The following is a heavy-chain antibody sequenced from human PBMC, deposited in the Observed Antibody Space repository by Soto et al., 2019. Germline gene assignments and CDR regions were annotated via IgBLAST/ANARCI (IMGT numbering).Heavy chain of an antibody. CDR1: GGSFSGFY. CDR3: ARADRTLVTSYGLDV. V-gene: IGHV4-34*01. Sequence: SETLSLTCAASGGSFSGFYRTWIRQPPGEGLEWIGEINHSGTTNFNPSLRSRLTISLDSSKKHFSLKLTSMTAADAAVYYCARADRTLVTSYGLDVWGQGTTVTVSS. J-gene: IGHJ6*02. D-gene: IGHD2-21*02. CDR2: INHSGTT.